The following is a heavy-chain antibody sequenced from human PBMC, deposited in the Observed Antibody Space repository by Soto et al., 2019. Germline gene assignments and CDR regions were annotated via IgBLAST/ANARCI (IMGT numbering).Heavy chain of an antibody. CDR1: GFTFSSYW. V-gene: IGHV3-7*01. CDR2: IKRDGSEK. J-gene: IGHJ3*02. D-gene: IGHD3-10*01. CDR3: GRFSHWFVFDAFDI. Sequence: GGSLRLSCAASGFTFSSYWMSWVRQAPGKGLEWVANIKRDGSEKYYVDSVKGRFTISRDNAKNSLYLQMNSLRAEDTAVYYCGRFSHWFVFDAFDIWGQGTMVTVSS.